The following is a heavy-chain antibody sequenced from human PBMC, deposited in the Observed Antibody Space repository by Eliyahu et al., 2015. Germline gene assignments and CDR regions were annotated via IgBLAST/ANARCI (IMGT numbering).Heavy chain of an antibody. CDR2: TYYRSKWYN. CDR3: ARGFFQVVYAIGGYYYGMDV. CDR1: GDXVPSNSAX. J-gene: IGHJ6*04. V-gene: IGHV6-1*01. Sequence: QVQLQQSGPGLVKPSQTLSLTXAISGDXVPSNSAXXNXXRQAPSRGLEGLGRTYYRSKWYNDYAVSVKSRITINPDTSKNQFSLQLNSVTPEDTAVYYCARGFFQVVYAIGGYYYGMDVWGKGTTVTVSS. D-gene: IGHD2-8*02.